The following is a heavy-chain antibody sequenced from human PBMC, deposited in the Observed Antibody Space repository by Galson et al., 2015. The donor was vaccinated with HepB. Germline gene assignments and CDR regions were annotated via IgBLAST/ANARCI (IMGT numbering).Heavy chain of an antibody. CDR3: AREGVGFLEWLPYGMDV. Sequence: SLRLSCAASGFTFSSYAMHWVRQAPGKGLEWVAVISYDGSNKYYADSVKGRFTISRDNSKNTLYLQMNSLRAEDTAVYYCAREGVGFLEWLPYGMDVWGQGTTVTVSS. D-gene: IGHD3-3*01. J-gene: IGHJ6*02. CDR2: ISYDGSNK. CDR1: GFTFSSYA. V-gene: IGHV3-30-3*01.